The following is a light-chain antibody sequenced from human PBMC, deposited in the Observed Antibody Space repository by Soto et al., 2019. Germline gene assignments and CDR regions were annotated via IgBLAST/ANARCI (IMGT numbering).Light chain of an antibody. V-gene: IGLV2-14*01. Sequence: QSALTQPASVSGSPGQSIAISCTGTSSDVGGYNYVSWYQHHPGKAPKLMIYEVTNRPSGVSNRFSGSKSGNTASLTISGLPAEDAADYYCSSYTLGGVVFGGGTKLTVL. CDR3: SSYTLGGVV. CDR2: EVT. CDR1: SSDVGGYNY. J-gene: IGLJ2*01.